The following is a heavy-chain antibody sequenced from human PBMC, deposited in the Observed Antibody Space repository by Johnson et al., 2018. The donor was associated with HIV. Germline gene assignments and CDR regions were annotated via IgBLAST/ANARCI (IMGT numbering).Heavy chain of an antibody. CDR3: ARALGRDGYRNDAFDI. CDR1: GFTFSSYW. V-gene: IGHV3-7*01. J-gene: IGHJ3*02. CDR2: IKQDGSEK. Sequence: EVQVVESGGGLVQPGGSLRLSCAASGFTFSSYWMSWVRQAPGKGLEWVANIKQDGSEKYYVDSVKGRFTISRDNAKNSLYLQMNSLRAEDTAVYYCARALGRDGYRNDAFDIWGQGTMVTVSS. D-gene: IGHD5-24*01.